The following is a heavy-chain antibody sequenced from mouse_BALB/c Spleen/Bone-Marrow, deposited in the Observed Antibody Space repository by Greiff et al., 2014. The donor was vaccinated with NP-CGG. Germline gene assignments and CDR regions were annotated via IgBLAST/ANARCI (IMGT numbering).Heavy chain of an antibody. V-gene: IGHV1-26*01. J-gene: IGHJ4*01. Sequence: EVQLQQSGPELVKPGASVKISCKTSGYTFTEYTMHWVKQSHGKSLEWIGGINSNNGGNSYNQKFKGKVTSTVDKSSSTAYMELRSLTFEDSAVYYCARSKGIRGAMDYWGQGTSVTVSS. CDR2: INSNNGGN. CDR1: GYTFTEYT. CDR3: ARSKGIRGAMDY.